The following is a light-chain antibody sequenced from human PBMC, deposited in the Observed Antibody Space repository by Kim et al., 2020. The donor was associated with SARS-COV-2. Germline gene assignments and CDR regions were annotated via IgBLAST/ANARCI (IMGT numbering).Light chain of an antibody. CDR1: QSIISN. CDR3: QQHNAWLLT. Sequence: EIVMTQTPDTLSVSPGETATLSCRSSQSIISNLTWYQQRPGQAPRLIIYAASARATGVPARFSGSGSGTEFVLSVSSLQSEDVALYYCQQHNAWLLTFGGGTQVDIK. V-gene: IGKV3D-15*01. CDR2: AAS. J-gene: IGKJ4*01.